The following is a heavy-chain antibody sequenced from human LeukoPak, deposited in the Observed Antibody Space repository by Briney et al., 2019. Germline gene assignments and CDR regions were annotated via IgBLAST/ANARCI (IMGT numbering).Heavy chain of an antibody. J-gene: IGHJ4*02. D-gene: IGHD3-10*01. CDR1: GFTFSDYY. V-gene: IGHV3-11*01. Sequence: GGSLRLSCAASGFTFSDYYMSWIRQPPGKELEWVSYISSSGTTIYYADSVRGRFTASRDNAKNSLYLQMDSLSAEDTAVYYCASLRGVNRWGQGTLVTVSS. CDR2: ISSSGTTI. CDR3: ASLRGVNR.